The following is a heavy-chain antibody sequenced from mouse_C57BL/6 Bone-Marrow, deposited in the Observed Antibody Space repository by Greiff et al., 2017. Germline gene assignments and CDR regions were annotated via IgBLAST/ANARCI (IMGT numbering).Heavy chain of an antibody. J-gene: IGHJ2*01. CDR1: GFNIKDYY. CDR3: TRSLIYYGTNY. CDR2: IDPEDGET. V-gene: IGHV14-2*01. D-gene: IGHD1-1*01. Sequence: EVQLQQSGAELVKPGASVKLSCTASGFNIKDYYIHWVQQRTEQGLEWIGRIDPEDGETKYAPKFPDKATITAHTSSNTAYLQLSSLTSEDTAVYYCTRSLIYYGTNYWGQGTTLTVSA.